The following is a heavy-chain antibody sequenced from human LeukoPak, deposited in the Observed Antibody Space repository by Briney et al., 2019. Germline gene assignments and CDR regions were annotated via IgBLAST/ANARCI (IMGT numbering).Heavy chain of an antibody. Sequence: ASVTVSCKASGYTFTSYAMNWVRQAPGQGLEWMGWINTNTGNPTYAQGFTGRFVFSLDTSVSTAYLQISSLKAEDTAVYYCARGQWPYYYYYGMDVWGQGTTVTVSS. CDR1: GYTFTSYA. D-gene: IGHD6-19*01. J-gene: IGHJ6*02. CDR3: ARGQWPYYYYYGMDV. CDR2: INTNTGNP. V-gene: IGHV7-4-1*02.